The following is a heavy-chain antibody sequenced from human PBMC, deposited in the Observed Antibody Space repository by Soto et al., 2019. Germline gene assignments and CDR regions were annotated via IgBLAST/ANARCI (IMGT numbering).Heavy chain of an antibody. D-gene: IGHD5-12*01. J-gene: IGHJ4*02. Sequence: QLQLHQSGAGLVKASQTLSLTCTLSGASITYGGYSWSCLRQPPGKDLEWIGYISHLESTFYNPSFQSRLTFSIDRSKTQFSLKLASMTAADTAVYYCARGGGYDPFDYWGQGTLVTVAS. CDR3: ARGGGYDPFDY. CDR2: ISHLEST. V-gene: IGHV4-30-2*01. CDR1: GASITYGGYS.